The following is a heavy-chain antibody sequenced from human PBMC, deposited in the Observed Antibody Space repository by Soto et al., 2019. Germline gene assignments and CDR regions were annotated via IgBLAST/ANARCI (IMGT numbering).Heavy chain of an antibody. Sequence: QLQLQESGSGVVKTSETLSLTCTVSGASISYGGFSWSWIRQSPGKGLEWIGYISHLENTYLHPFFKSRLTMSIDRTRNQFSLKLSSVTAADIAVYYCARGGGHDSFDYWGQGALVTVSS. CDR2: ISHLENT. CDR3: ARGGGHDSFDY. J-gene: IGHJ4*02. V-gene: IGHV4-30-2*06. D-gene: IGHD5-12*01. CDR1: GASISYGGFS.